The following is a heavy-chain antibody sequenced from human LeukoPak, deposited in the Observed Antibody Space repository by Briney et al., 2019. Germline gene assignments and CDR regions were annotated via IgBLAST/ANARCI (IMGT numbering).Heavy chain of an antibody. J-gene: IGHJ4*02. CDR1: GFTFSSYA. Sequence: GGSLRLSCAASGFTFSSYAMSWVRQAPGKGLEWVSAISGSGGSTYYADSVKGRFTISRDNSKNTLYLQMNSLRAEDTAVYYCAKIHSSGYYHEGDYWGQGTLVTVSS. D-gene: IGHD3-22*01. V-gene: IGHV3-23*01. CDR3: AKIHSSGYYHEGDY. CDR2: ISGSGGST.